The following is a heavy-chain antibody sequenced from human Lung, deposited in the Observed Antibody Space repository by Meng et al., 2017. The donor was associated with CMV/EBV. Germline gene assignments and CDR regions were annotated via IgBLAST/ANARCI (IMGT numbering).Heavy chain of an antibody. D-gene: IGHD3-3*01. V-gene: IGHV3-48*03. CDR3: ARFPWSGFYVPY. J-gene: IGHJ4*02. Sequence: GESXKISXAASGFTFSSYEMNWVRQAPGKGLEWVSYISSGGITISYADSVRGRFTISRDNAKNSLYLLMNSLRAEDTAVYYCARFPWSGFYVPYWGQGTLVTVSS. CDR1: GFTFSSYE. CDR2: ISSGGITI.